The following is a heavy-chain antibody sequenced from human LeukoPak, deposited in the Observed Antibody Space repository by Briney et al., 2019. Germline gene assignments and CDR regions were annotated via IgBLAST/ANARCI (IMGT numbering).Heavy chain of an antibody. CDR2: IRYDGNNK. J-gene: IGHJ3*02. CDR3: ARGGLIQRHAFDI. V-gene: IGHV3-30*02. CDR1: GFTFSSYG. Sequence: PGGSLRLSCAASGFTFSSYGMHWVRQAPGKGLEWVAFIRYDGNNKYYADSVKGRFTIARDNSKNTVYLQMNSLRAEDTAVYYCARGGLIQRHAFDIWGQGTMVTVSS. D-gene: IGHD1-1*01.